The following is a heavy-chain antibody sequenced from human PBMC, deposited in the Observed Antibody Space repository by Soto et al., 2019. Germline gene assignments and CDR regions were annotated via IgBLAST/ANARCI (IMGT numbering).Heavy chain of an antibody. CDR3: XRDPYYDFWSGNDAFDI. CDR1: GFTFSYYY. J-gene: IGHJ3*02. V-gene: IGHV3-11*01. D-gene: IGHD3-3*01. CDR2: ISSSGSTI. Sequence: PGGSLRLSCAASGFTFSYYYMSWIRQAPGKGLEWVSYISSSGSTIYYADSVKGRFTISRDNAKNSLYLQMNSLRAEDTAVYYCXRDPYYDFWSGNDAFDIWGLGTMVTVSS.